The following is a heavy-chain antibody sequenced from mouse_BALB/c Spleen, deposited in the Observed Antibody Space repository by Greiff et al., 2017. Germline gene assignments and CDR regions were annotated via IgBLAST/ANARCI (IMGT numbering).Heavy chain of an antibody. Sequence: EVKLQESGGGLVQPGGSLKLSCAASGFDFSRYWMSWVRQAPGKGLEWIGEINPDSSTINYTPSLKDKFIISRDNAKNTLYLQMSEVRAEDTALYYCASQRGDGDHYYAMDYWGQGTSVTVSS. CDR1: GFDFSRYW. J-gene: IGHJ4*01. CDR3: ASQRGDGDHYYAMDY. V-gene: IGHV4-1*02. CDR2: INPDSSTI. D-gene: IGHD2-13*01.